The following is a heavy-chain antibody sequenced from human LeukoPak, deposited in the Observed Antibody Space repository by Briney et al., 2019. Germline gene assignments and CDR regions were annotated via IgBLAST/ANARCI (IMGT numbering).Heavy chain of an antibody. CDR2: ISSSSSYI. J-gene: IGHJ4*02. D-gene: IGHD4-17*01. Sequence: GGSLRLSCAASGFTFSSYSMNWVRQAPGKGLEWVSSISSSSSYIYYADSVKGRFTIPRDNAKNSLYLQMNSLRAEDTAVYYCARDLMTTVTTVDYWGQGTLVTVSS. V-gene: IGHV3-21*01. CDR3: ARDLMTTVTTVDY. CDR1: GFTFSSYS.